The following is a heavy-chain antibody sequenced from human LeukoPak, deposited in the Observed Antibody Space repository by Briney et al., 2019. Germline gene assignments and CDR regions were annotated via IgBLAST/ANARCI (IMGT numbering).Heavy chain of an antibody. CDR2: INHSGST. CDR1: GGSFSGYY. V-gene: IGHV4-34*01. Sequence: SETLSLTCAVYGGSFSGYYWSWIRQPPGKRLEWIGEINHSGSTNYNPSLKSRVTISVDTSKNQFSLKLSSVTAADTAVYYCASISLVRIAAAVDNWFDPWGQGTLVTVSS. CDR3: ASISLVRIAAAVDNWFDP. D-gene: IGHD6-13*01. J-gene: IGHJ5*02.